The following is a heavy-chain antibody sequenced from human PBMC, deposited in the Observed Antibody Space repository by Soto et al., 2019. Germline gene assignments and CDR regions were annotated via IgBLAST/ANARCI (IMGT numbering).Heavy chain of an antibody. V-gene: IGHV4-61*01. CDR1: GGSVSSGSYY. CDR3: ARDGRNYDFWSGYYSAYYYYGMDV. Sequence: TSETLSLTCTVSGGSVSSGSYYWGWVRQRPGKGLEWGGYIYYSGSTNYNPSLKSRVTISVDTSKNQFSLKLSSVTAADTAVYYCARDGRNYDFWSGYYSAYYYYGMDVWGQGTMVTVSS. CDR2: IYYSGST. D-gene: IGHD3-3*01. J-gene: IGHJ6*02.